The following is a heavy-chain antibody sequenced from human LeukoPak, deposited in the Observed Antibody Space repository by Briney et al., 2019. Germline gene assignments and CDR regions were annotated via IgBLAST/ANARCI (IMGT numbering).Heavy chain of an antibody. V-gene: IGHV1-69*13. J-gene: IGHJ3*02. CDR1: GGTFSSYA. D-gene: IGHD3-22*01. CDR3: ARDAYYYDSSGYPSSYDAFDI. Sequence: SVKVSCKASGGTFSSYAISWVRQAPGQGLEWMGGIIPIFGTANYAQKFQGRVTITADESTSTAYMELSSLRSEDTAVYYCARDAYYYDSSGYPSSYDAFDIWGQGTMVTVSS. CDR2: IIPIFGTA.